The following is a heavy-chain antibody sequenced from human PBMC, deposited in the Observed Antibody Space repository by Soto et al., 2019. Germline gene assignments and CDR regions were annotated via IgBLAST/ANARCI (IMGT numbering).Heavy chain of an antibody. Sequence: GGCLRHSGSASRFAFSGYPMSLVRKAPGKGLESVSAISGSGGSTYYADSVKGRFTISRDNSKNTLYLQMDSLRAEDTAVYYCAKGPPPPYSSTWYYFDSWGQGILVTVSS. CDR2: ISGSGGST. CDR1: RFAFSGYP. CDR3: AKGPPPPYSSTWYYFDS. J-gene: IGHJ4*02. D-gene: IGHD6-13*01. V-gene: IGHV3-23*01.